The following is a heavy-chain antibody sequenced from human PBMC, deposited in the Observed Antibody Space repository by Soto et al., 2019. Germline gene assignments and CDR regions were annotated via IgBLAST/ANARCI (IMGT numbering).Heavy chain of an antibody. V-gene: IGHV3-30-3*01. CDR2: ISYDGSNK. D-gene: IGHD3-3*01. CDR3: ARDQSITIFGVGVAKSYYYYGMDV. CDR1: GFTFSSYA. J-gene: IGHJ6*02. Sequence: QVQLVESGGGVVQPGRSLRLSCAASGFTFSSYAMHWVRQAPGKGPEWVAVISYDGSNKYYADSVKGRFTISRDNSKNTLYLQMNSLRAEDTAVYYCARDQSITIFGVGVAKSYYYYGMDVWGQGTTVTVSS.